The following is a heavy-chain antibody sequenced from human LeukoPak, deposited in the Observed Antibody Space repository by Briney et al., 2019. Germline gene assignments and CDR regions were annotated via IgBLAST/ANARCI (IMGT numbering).Heavy chain of an antibody. Sequence: SETLSLTCTVSGGSISSYYWSWIRQPAGKGLEWIGRIYSSGSTNYKPSLRSRVTMSVDTSKNQFSLKLNSVTAADTAVYYCARDMRVVVGTFDYWGQGTLVTVSS. CDR1: GGSISSYY. J-gene: IGHJ4*02. D-gene: IGHD3-22*01. CDR2: IYSSGST. CDR3: ARDMRVVVGTFDY. V-gene: IGHV4-4*07.